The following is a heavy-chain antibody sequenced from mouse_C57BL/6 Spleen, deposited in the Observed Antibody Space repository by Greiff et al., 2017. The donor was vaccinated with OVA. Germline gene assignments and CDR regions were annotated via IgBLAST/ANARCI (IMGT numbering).Heavy chain of an antibody. CDR3: ARTPMMKGWFAY. Sequence: EVQLVESVAELVRPGASVKLSCTASGFNIKNTYMHWVKQRPEQGLEWIGRIGPANGNTKYAPKFQGKATITADTSSNTAYLQLSSLTSEDTAIYYCARTPMMKGWFAYWGQGTLVTVST. D-gene: IGHD2-3*01. CDR1: GFNIKNTY. J-gene: IGHJ3*01. CDR2: IGPANGNT. V-gene: IGHV14-3*01.